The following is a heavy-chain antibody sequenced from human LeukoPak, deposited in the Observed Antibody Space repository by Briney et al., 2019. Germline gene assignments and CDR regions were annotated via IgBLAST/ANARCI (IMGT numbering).Heavy chain of an antibody. CDR2: IHPNTGAT. J-gene: IGHJ4*02. D-gene: IGHD5-12*01. V-gene: IGHV1-2*02. CDR1: GYTFTDYY. Sequence: ASVKVSCKTSGYTFTDYYLHWVRQAPGQGLEWVGWIHPNTGATHHAQKFQGRLTMTRDTSISTVYMELARLRSDDTAVYYCARDMGRYSGYDYDYWGQGTLLTASS. CDR3: ARDMGRYSGYDYDY.